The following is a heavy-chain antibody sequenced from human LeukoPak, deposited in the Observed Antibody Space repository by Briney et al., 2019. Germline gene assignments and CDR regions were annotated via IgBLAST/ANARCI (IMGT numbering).Heavy chain of an antibody. Sequence: GGSLRLSCAASGFTFSSYAMSWVRQAPGKGLEWVSAISGSGGSTYHADSVKGRFTISRDNSKNTLYLQMNSLRAEDTAVYYCAKDSRPSSGWKKYYYYGMDVWGQGTTVTVSS. V-gene: IGHV3-23*01. J-gene: IGHJ6*02. CDR1: GFTFSSYA. CDR3: AKDSRPSSGWKKYYYYGMDV. CDR2: ISGSGGST. D-gene: IGHD6-19*01.